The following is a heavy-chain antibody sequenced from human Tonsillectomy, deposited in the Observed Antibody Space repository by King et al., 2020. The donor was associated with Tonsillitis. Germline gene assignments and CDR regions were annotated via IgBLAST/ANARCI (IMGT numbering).Heavy chain of an antibody. CDR3: ARGKGYSSSWYSGWFDP. CDR2: INPNSGGT. D-gene: IGHD6-13*01. V-gene: IGHV1-2*02. CDR1: GYTFTGYY. J-gene: IGHJ5*02. Sequence: QLVQSGAEVKKPGASVKVSCKASGYTFTGYYMHWVRQAPGQGLEWMGWINPNSGGTNYAQKFQGRVTMTRDTSISTAYMELGRLRSDDTAVYYCARGKGYSSSWYSGWFDPWGQGTLVTVSS.